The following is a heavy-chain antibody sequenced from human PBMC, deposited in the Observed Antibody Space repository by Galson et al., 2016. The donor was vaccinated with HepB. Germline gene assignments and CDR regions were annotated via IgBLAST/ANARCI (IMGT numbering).Heavy chain of an antibody. CDR1: GDYVDSGLYY. CDR3: SRGGDESKIGHC. J-gene: IGHJ4*02. D-gene: IGHD3/OR15-3a*01. Sequence: TLSLTCSGTGDYVDSGLYYWSWIRQPPGKGLEWLGSIHPSGSSFYNPSLGSRPTISLDASKNQFSLTLSSVTAADTAVYYCSRGGDESKIGHCWGQGPLVTVSS. CDR2: IHPSGSS. V-gene: IGHV4-30-4*01.